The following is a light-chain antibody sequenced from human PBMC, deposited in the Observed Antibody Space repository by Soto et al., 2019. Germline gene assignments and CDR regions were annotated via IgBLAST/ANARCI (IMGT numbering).Light chain of an antibody. CDR1: NSNIGSNT. CDR2: GNN. CDR3: ATWDDSLNGRVV. Sequence: QSVLTQPPSASGTPGQRVTISCSGSNSNIGSNTVDWYQQLPGTAPKLLIYGNNQRPSGVPDRFSGSKSGTSASLAISGLQSEDEADHYCATWDDSLNGRVVFGGGTKLTVL. J-gene: IGLJ2*01. V-gene: IGLV1-44*01.